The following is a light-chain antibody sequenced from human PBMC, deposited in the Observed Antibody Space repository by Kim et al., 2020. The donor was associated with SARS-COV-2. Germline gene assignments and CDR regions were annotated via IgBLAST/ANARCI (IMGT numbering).Light chain of an antibody. CDR2: EAA. V-gene: IGKV3-11*01. Sequence: GESATLSWKTSHDIDSSVAWYQKTPGQDPRLRIYEAAMRAAGIPDKFSGSGSGTDFTLTIGSLAPEDFAIYYCQQRGSWPPALTFGGGTKVDIK. J-gene: IGKJ4*02. CDR1: HDIDSS. CDR3: QQRGSWPPALT.